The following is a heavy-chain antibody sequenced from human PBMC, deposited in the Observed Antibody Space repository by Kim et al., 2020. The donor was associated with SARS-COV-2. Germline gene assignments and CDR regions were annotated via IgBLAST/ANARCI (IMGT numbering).Heavy chain of an antibody. J-gene: IGHJ5*02. D-gene: IGHD3-9*01. Sequence: SETLSLTCTVSGGSISSYYWSWIRQPPGKGLEWIGYIYYSGSTNYNPSLKSRVTISVDTSKNQFSLKLSSVTAADTAVYYCARDGHYDIGFDPWGQGTLVTVSS. CDR2: IYYSGST. V-gene: IGHV4-59*01. CDR3: ARDGHYDIGFDP. CDR1: GGSISSYY.